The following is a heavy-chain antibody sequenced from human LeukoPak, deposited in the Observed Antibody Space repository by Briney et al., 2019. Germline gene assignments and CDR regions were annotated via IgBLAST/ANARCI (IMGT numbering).Heavy chain of an antibody. CDR2: IYYSGST. Sequence: SETLSLTCTVSGDSISSSNYYWGWIRQPPGKGLECIGNIYYSGSTYYNPSLKSRVTISVDTSKNQFSLKLSFVTAADTAFYYCARDRDSSGWFDYWGQGALVTVSS. CDR1: GDSISSSNYY. J-gene: IGHJ4*02. D-gene: IGHD6-19*01. V-gene: IGHV4-39*07. CDR3: ARDRDSSGWFDY.